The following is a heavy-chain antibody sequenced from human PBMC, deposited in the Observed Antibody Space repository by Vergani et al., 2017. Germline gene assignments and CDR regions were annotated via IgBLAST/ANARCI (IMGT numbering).Heavy chain of an antibody. Sequence: EVQLLESGGGLVQPGGSLRLSCAASGFTFSSYAMSWVRQAPGKGLEWVSAISGSGGSTYYADSVKGRFTISRDNSKNTLYLQMNSLKAEDTAVYYCAKEGLIVVVPAAMQRVRGANCWSQGTLVTVSS. CDR1: GFTFSSYA. CDR3: AKEGLIVVVPAAMQRVRGANC. D-gene: IGHD2-2*01. V-gene: IGHV3-23*01. J-gene: IGHJ4*02. CDR2: ISGSGGST.